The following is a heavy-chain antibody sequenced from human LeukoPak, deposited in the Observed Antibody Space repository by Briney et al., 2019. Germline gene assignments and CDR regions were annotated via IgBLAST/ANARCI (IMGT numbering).Heavy chain of an antibody. J-gene: IGHJ3*02. CDR2: IWSDGSNK. D-gene: IGHD3-22*01. CDR1: AFTFSNYA. V-gene: IGHV3-33*01. CDR3: VRGTVNLVDITYDAFDI. Sequence: GGSLRLSCAASAFTFSNYAMHWVRQAPGKGLEWVAVIWSDGSNKNYADSVKGRFTISRDNSKNTLYLQMDSLRAEDTAVYYCVRGTVNLVDITYDAFDIWGQGTRVTVSS.